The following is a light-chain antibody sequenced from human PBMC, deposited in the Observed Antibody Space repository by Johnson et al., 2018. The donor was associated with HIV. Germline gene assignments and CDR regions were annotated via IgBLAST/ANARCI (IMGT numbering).Light chain of an antibody. CDR1: SSNIGNNY. CDR3: GTWDSSLSEGV. Sequence: QSVLTQAPSVSAAPGQKVTISCSGSSSNIGNNYVSWYQQLPGTAPKLLIYENNKRPSGIPDRFSGSKSGTSATLGITGLKTGDEAGYSCGTWDSSLSEGVFGTGTKVTVL. CDR2: ENN. V-gene: IGLV1-51*02. J-gene: IGLJ1*01.